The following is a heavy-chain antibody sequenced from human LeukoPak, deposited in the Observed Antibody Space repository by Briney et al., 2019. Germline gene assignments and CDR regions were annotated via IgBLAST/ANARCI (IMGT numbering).Heavy chain of an antibody. CDR3: AKDQGYGSGTFLDY. CDR1: GFTFTTYS. Sequence: PGGSLRLSCAASGFTFTTYSMLWVRQAPDKGLEWVAVISYNGNNQYYADSVKGRFTISRDNSKNTLYLQMNSLRAEDTAVYYCAKDQGYGSGTFLDYWGQGTLVTVPS. J-gene: IGHJ4*02. V-gene: IGHV3-30*18. D-gene: IGHD3-10*01. CDR2: ISYNGNNQ.